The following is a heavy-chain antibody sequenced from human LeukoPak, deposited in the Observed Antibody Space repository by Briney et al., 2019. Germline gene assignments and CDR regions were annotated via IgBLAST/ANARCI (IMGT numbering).Heavy chain of an antibody. D-gene: IGHD6-19*01. V-gene: IGHV3-30-3*01. J-gene: IGHJ4*02. CDR3: AKDPTVAGPSKFDY. Sequence: PGGSLRLSCAASGFTFSSYAMHWVRQAPGKGLEWVAVISYDGSNKYYADSVKGRFTISRDNSKNTLYLQMNSLRAEDTAVYYCAKDPTVAGPSKFDYWGQGTLVTVSP. CDR1: GFTFSSYA. CDR2: ISYDGSNK.